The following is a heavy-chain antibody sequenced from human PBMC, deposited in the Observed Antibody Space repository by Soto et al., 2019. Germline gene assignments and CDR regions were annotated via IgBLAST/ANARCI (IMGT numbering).Heavy chain of an antibody. CDR1: GYSFSNYA. J-gene: IGHJ6*02. Sequence: QVQLVQSGGEVKKPGASVKVSCKASGYSFSNYAISWVRQAPGQGLEWMGWINVYKGDTKYSQKFQDRVTVTTDTSTSTAYMEFRSLRSDATGVYYCARASPYNDFWSSIMEVYHYGLDVWGQGTTVSVSS. D-gene: IGHD3-3*01. V-gene: IGHV1-18*01. CDR3: ARASPYNDFWSSIMEVYHYGLDV. CDR2: INVYKGDT.